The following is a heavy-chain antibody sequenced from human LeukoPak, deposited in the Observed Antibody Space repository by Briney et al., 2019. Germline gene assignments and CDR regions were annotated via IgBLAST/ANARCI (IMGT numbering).Heavy chain of an antibody. J-gene: IGHJ1*01. D-gene: IGHD3-10*01. CDR3: AKGAWLDY. V-gene: IGHV3-23*01. Sequence: GGSLRLSCAASGFSFNSYAMTWGGQAPGKGLEWVSAIGGSGGSTDYADSVKGRFTISRDNSKNTLYLQMNSLRAEDTAVYYCAKGAWLDYWGQGTLVTVSS. CDR2: IGGSGGST. CDR1: GFSFNSYA.